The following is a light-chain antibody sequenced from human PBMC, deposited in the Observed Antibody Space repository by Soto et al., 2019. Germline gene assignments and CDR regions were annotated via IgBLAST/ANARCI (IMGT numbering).Light chain of an antibody. CDR2: DVS. V-gene: IGLV2-14*03. CDR3: SSYTNSRTLI. Sequence: QSVLTQPASVSGSPGQSITISCTGTSSDVGAYNYVSWYQQHPGKAPKLMIHDVSDRPSGVSNRFSGSKSGNTASLTISGLQAEDEAEYYCSSYTNSRTLIFGGGTKLTVL. J-gene: IGLJ2*01. CDR1: SSDVGAYNY.